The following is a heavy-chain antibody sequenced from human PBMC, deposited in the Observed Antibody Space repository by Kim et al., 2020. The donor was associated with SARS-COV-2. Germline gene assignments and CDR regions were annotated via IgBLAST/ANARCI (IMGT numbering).Heavy chain of an antibody. J-gene: IGHJ3*02. D-gene: IGHD5-12*01. CDR2: ISGSGGST. Sequence: GGYLRLSCAASGFTFSSYAMSWVRQAPGKGLEWVSAISGSGGSTYYADSVKGRFTISRDNSKNTLYLQMNSLRAEDTAVYYCAKQVEEMATIIGPDAFDIWGQGTMVTVSS. V-gene: IGHV3-23*01. CDR3: AKQVEEMATIIGPDAFDI. CDR1: GFTFSSYA.